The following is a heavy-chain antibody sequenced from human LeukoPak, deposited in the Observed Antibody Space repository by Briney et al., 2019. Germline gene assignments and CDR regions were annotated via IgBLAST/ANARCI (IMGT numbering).Heavy chain of an antibody. J-gene: IGHJ6*03. V-gene: IGHV3-7*01. CDR1: GFTFSRYW. CDR2: INQDGSEK. Sequence: GGSLRLSCAASGFTFSRYWMSWVRQAPGKGLEWVANINQDGSEKYYVDSVKGRFTISRDNAKNSLYLEMNSLRAEDTGVYYCARDRALVSMVRGVMGYFYYYMDVWGKGTTVTISS. CDR3: ARDRALVSMVRGVMGYFYYYMDV. D-gene: IGHD3-10*01.